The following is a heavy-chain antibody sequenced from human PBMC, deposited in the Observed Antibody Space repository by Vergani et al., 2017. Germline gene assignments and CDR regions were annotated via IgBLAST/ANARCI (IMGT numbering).Heavy chain of an antibody. CDR3: ARHRGSWGFFPSSYFYGMDV. Sequence: QVQLQESGPGLVKPSETLTLTCDVSDSSIMTNPYWGWFRQSPGKGLEWFGCIHHSGDTHYNSSLKSRVSISIVSSSNFSLSLTSVTAADTAIYYCARHRGSWGFFPSSYFYGMDVWGHGTTVTVSS. V-gene: IGHV4-38-2*01. CDR2: IHHSGDT. D-gene: IGHD3-10*01. J-gene: IGHJ6*02. CDR1: DSSIMTNPY.